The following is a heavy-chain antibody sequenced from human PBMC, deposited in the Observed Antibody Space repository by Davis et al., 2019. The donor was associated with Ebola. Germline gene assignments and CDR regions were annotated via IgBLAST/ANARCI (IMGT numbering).Heavy chain of an antibody. CDR3: AAGYYGHDPFDF. Sequence: SQTLSLTCAVYGGTFSGYYWSWVRQAPGKGLEWVGEIHRGGIIHYNPSLNSRVSISVDTSKRQISLKLRSVTAADTAMYYCAAGYYGHDPFDFWGQGTRVTVSS. J-gene: IGHJ4*02. D-gene: IGHD5-12*01. CDR2: IHRGGII. CDR1: GGTFSGYY. V-gene: IGHV4-34*08.